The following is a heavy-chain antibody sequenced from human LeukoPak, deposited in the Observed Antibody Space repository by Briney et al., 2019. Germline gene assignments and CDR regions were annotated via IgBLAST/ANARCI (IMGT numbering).Heavy chain of an antibody. V-gene: IGHV4-34*01. CDR3: ARAPTYYYDSSGDFFDY. J-gene: IGHJ4*02. CDR1: GGSFSDYY. CDR2: INHRGST. D-gene: IGHD3-22*01. Sequence: SETLSLTCAVYGGSFSDYYWSWIRQPPGKGLEWIGKINHRGSTNYNPSLKSRVTISVDTSKNQFSLKLSSVTAADTAVYYCARAPTYYYDSSGDFFDYWGQGTLVTVSS.